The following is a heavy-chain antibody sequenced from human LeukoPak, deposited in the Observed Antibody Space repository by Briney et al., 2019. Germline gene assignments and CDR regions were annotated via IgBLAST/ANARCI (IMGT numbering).Heavy chain of an antibody. CDR3: ARAPYCDFSSCYTGHNWFDP. J-gene: IGHJ5*02. V-gene: IGHV1-2*02. D-gene: IGHD2-2*02. CDR1: GYTFTGYY. Sequence: ASVKVTCKASGYTFTGYYMHWVRQAPGQGLEWMGWINPNSGGTNYAQKFQGRVTMTRDTSMSTVYMELNTLRSDDTAVYYCARAPYCDFSSCYTGHNWFDPWGQGTLVTVSS. CDR2: INPNSGGT.